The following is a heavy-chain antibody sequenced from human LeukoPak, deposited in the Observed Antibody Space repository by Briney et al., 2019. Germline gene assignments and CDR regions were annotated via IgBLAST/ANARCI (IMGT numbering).Heavy chain of an antibody. CDR1: GGSFSGYY. J-gene: IGHJ4*02. CDR2: INHSGST. V-gene: IGHV4-34*01. Sequence: PSETLSLTCAVYGGSFSGYYWSWIRQPPGKGLEWIGEINHSGSTNYNPSLKSRVTISVDTSKNQFSLKLSSVTAADTAVYYCASGTVVLAGSSSWVSYYFDYWGQGTLVTVSS. D-gene: IGHD6-13*01. CDR3: ASGTVVLAGSSSWVSYYFDY.